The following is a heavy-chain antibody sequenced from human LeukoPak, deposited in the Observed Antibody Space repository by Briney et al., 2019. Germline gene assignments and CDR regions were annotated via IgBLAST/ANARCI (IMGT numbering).Heavy chain of an antibody. CDR1: GFTFSSYW. J-gene: IGHJ4*02. CDR3: ARASSTSSYF. Sequence: QAGGSLRLSCAAFGFTFSSYWMHWVRQVPGKGLVWVSRINSDGSTTSYADSVKGRFTISRDNAKNTLYLRMNNLRAEDTAVYYCARASSTSSYFWGQGTLVTVSS. D-gene: IGHD2-2*01. CDR2: INSDGSTT. V-gene: IGHV3-74*01.